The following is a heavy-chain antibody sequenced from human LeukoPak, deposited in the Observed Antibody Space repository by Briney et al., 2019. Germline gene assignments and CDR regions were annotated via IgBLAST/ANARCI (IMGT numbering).Heavy chain of an antibody. CDR3: AKDKEYASGSYPIEC. J-gene: IGHJ4*02. CDR2: ITYEGGYNQ. D-gene: IGHD3-10*01. CDR1: GFIFSTYG. Sequence: GGSLRLSCAASGFIFSTYGMHWVRQAPGKGLEWVSFITYEGGYNQYYAESVKGRFTISRDNSKNTLYLQMISLRLEDAAVYYCAKDKEYASGSYPIECWGQGTLVTVSS. V-gene: IGHV3-30*02.